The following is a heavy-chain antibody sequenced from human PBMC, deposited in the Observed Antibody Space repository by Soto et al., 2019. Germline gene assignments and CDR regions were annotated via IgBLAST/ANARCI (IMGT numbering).Heavy chain of an antibody. CDR3: ARVAYSYSYSFPGFFDP. D-gene: IGHD5-18*01. CDR2: IYYSGST. V-gene: IGHV4-59*01. CDR1: GGSMTTYY. J-gene: IGHJ5*02. Sequence: SETLSLTCTVSGGSMTTYYWSWIRQPPGKGLEWIGFIYYSGSTNYNPSFRSRFTISVXXXXXXFXLXLXXXTAAXTAIYYCARVAYSYSYSFPGFFDPWGQGTLVTVS.